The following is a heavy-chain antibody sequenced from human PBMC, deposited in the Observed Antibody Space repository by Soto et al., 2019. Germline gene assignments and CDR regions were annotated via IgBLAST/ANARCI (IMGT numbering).Heavy chain of an antibody. J-gene: IGHJ4*02. CDR3: VTEGYSGSTRPPV. V-gene: IGHV1-46*01. D-gene: IGHD5-12*01. Sequence: QVQLVQSGAEVKKPGASVKVSCKASGYTFTSYYMHWVRQAPGQGLEWMGIINPSGGSTSYAQKFQGGVTMTRDTSTSTVYMELSSLRSEDTAVYYCVTEGYSGSTRPPVWGQGTLVTVSS. CDR2: INPSGGST. CDR1: GYTFTSYY.